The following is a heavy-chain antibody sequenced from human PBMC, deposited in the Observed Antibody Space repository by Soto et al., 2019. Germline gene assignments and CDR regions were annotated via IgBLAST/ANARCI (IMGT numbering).Heavy chain of an antibody. D-gene: IGHD5-18*01. Sequence: VQLVESGGGVVQPGRSLRLSCAASGFTFSSYAMHWVRQAPGKGLEWVAVISYDGSNKYYADSVKGRFTISRDNSKNTLYLQMNSLRAEDTAVYYCAREGRYSYGYLDYWGQGTLVTVSS. CDR3: AREGRYSYGYLDY. CDR1: GFTFSSYA. CDR2: ISYDGSNK. V-gene: IGHV3-30-3*01. J-gene: IGHJ4*02.